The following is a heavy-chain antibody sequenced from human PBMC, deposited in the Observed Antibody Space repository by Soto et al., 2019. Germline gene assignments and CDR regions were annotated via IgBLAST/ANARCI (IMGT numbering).Heavy chain of an antibody. CDR1: GYTFASYG. D-gene: IGHD2-15*01. Sequence: QVQLVQSGAEVKKPGASVKVSCKASGYTFASYGISWVRQAPGQGLEWMGWISAYSGNTNYAQKFQGRVTMTTDTFTNTAYMELRSLRYDDTAVYYCARDLIAVRPGWFDPWDQGTLVTVSS. J-gene: IGHJ5*02. CDR2: ISAYSGNT. V-gene: IGHV1-18*01. CDR3: ARDLIAVRPGWFDP.